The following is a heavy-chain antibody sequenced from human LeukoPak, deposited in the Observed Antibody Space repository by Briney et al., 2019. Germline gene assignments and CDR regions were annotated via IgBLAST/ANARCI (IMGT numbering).Heavy chain of an antibody. Sequence: ASVKVSCKASGYTFTSYDFNWVRQATGQRPEWMGRMSPNSGDTGYAQKFQDRVTMSRNTSISTACMELSSLRSDDTAVYYCARGPPNWGYDYWGPGTLVTVSS. CDR1: GYTFTSYD. CDR2: MSPNSGDT. D-gene: IGHD7-27*01. J-gene: IGHJ4*02. V-gene: IGHV1-8*01. CDR3: ARGPPNWGYDY.